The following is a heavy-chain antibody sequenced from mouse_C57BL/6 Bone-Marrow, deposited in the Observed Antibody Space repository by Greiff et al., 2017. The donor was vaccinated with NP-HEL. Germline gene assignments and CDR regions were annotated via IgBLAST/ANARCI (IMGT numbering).Heavy chain of an antibody. CDR3: AREGAQATTFDY. V-gene: IGHV1-55*01. D-gene: IGHD3-2*02. CDR1: GYTFTSYW. J-gene: IGHJ2*01. CDR2: IYPGSGST. Sequence: QVQLQQPGAELVKPGASVKMSCKASGYTFTSYWITWVKQRPGQGLEWIGDIYPGSGSTNYNEKFKSKATLTVDTTSSTAYMQRRSLTSEDSAVYYCAREGAQATTFDYWGQGTTLTVSS.